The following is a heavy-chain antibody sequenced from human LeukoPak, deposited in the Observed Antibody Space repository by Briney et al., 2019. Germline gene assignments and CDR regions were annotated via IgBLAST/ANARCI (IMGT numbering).Heavy chain of an antibody. Sequence: GGSLRLSCAASGFNLRDYNMNWVRQAPGKGLEWVSYISSSSTMYYADSVKGRFTISRDNARNSLYLQMNSLRAEDTAVYHCARGVPVVVSDWYFDLWGRGTLVTVSS. CDR3: ARGVPVVVSDWYFDL. CDR2: ISSSSTM. J-gene: IGHJ2*01. V-gene: IGHV3-69-1*01. D-gene: IGHD3-22*01. CDR1: GFNLRDYN.